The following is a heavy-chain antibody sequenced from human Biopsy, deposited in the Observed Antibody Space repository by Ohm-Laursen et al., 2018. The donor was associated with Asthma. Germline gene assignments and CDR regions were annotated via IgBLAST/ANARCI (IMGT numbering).Heavy chain of an antibody. CDR3: VRATSTWSQSGPHYFDH. CDR2: VHSTGST. V-gene: IGHV4-59*07. CDR1: PGSINDYY. J-gene: IGHJ4*02. Sequence: SDTLSLTCTVSPGSINDYYWNWIRQFPGKGLEWIGYVHSTGSTRFNPSLKSRLTISVDTSVDQVSLKLPSVTAADTAVYYCVRATSTWSQSGPHYFDHWGQGTLVTVSS. D-gene: IGHD6-13*01.